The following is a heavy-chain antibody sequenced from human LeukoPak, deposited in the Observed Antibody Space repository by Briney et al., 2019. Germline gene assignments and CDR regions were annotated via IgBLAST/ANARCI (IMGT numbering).Heavy chain of an antibody. Sequence: ASVKVSCKASGYTFTGYYMHWVRQAPGQGLEWMGRINPNSGGTNYAQKFQGRVIMTRDTSISTAYMELSRLRSDDTAVYYCASSPLDYYDSSGYYLNIDYWGQGTLVTVSS. D-gene: IGHD3-22*01. CDR2: INPNSGGT. J-gene: IGHJ4*02. CDR1: GYTFTGYY. V-gene: IGHV1-2*06. CDR3: ASSPLDYYDSSGYYLNIDY.